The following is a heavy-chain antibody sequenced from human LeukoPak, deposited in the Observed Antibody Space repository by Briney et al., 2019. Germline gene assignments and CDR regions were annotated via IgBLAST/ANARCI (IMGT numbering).Heavy chain of an antibody. CDR2: ISSSSSYI. D-gene: IGHD3-16*02. CDR3: ARDTRDYDYVWGSYRHPWYYFDY. V-gene: IGHV3-21*01. J-gene: IGHJ4*02. Sequence: PGGSLRLSCAASGFTFSSYSMNWVRQAPGKGLEWVSSISSSSSYIYYADSVKGRFTISRDNAKNSLYLQMNSLRAEDTAVYHCARDTRDYDYVWGSYRHPWYYFDYWGQGTLVTVSS. CDR1: GFTFSSYS.